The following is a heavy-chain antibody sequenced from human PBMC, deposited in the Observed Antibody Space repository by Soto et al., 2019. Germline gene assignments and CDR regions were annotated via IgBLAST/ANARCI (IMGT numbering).Heavy chain of an antibody. V-gene: IGHV4-59*01. J-gene: IGHJ6*02. CDR2: IYYSGST. CDR1: GGSISSYY. Sequence: SETLSLTCTVSGGSISSYYWSWIRQPPGKGLEWIGYIYYSGSTNYNPSLKSRVTISVDTSKNQFSLKLSSVTAADTAVYYCARLRFLEVYYYGMDVWGQGTTVTV. D-gene: IGHD3-3*01. CDR3: ARLRFLEVYYYGMDV.